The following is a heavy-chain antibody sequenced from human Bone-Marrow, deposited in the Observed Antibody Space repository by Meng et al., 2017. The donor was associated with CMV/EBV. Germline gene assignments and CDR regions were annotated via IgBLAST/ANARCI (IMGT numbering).Heavy chain of an antibody. J-gene: IGHJ4*02. V-gene: IGHV4-34*01. CDR2: INHSGST. CDR1: GGSFSDYY. Sequence: SETLSLTCAVYGGSFSDYYWSWIRQPPGKGLEWIGEINHSGSTNYNPSLKSRVTISVDTSKNQFSLKLSSVTAADTAVYYWARGSVRELLDYWGQGTLVTVPS. CDR3: ARGSVRELLDY. D-gene: IGHD1-7*01.